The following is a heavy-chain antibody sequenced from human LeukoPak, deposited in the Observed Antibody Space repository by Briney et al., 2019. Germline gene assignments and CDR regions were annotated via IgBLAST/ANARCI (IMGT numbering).Heavy chain of an antibody. V-gene: IGHV3-53*01. CDR2: IYSGGTT. J-gene: IGHJ5*02. Sequence: GGSLRLSCAASGFTVSSNYMSWVHQAPGKGPEWVSVIYSGGTTYYADSVKGRFTISRDNSKNTLYLQMNSLRADDTAVYYCARDPTRGDYVWGSTWGQGTLVTVSS. CDR3: ARDPTRGDYVWGST. CDR1: GFTVSSNY. D-gene: IGHD3-16*01.